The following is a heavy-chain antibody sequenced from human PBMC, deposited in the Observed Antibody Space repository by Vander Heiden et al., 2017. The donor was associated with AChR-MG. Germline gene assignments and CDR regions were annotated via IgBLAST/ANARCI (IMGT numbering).Heavy chain of an antibody. J-gene: IGHJ4*02. CDR3: AKSLSSGTPDFDY. CDR1: GFTFSNYA. V-gene: IGHV3-23*01. CDR2: IRGSDSVT. Sequence: EVQLLEYGGGVVQPGGSLSLSCAASGFTFSNYALRWVRQAPGKGLEWVSTIRGSDSVTHYADSVKGRYTISRDNSKNALYLQMNRLRAEDTAVYYCAKSLSSGTPDFDYWGQGTLVTVSS. D-gene: IGHD6-13*01.